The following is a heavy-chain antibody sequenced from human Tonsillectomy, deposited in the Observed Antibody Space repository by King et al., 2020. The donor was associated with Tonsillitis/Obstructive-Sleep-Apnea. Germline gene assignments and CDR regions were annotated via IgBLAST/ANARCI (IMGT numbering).Heavy chain of an antibody. CDR3: AAALYGDNFVY. CDR2: VYHSGST. CDR1: GGSISSSYW. J-gene: IGHJ4*02. V-gene: IGHV4-4*02. D-gene: IGHD4/OR15-4a*01. Sequence: VQLQESGPGLVKPSGTLSLTCAVSGGSISSSYWWTWVRQPPGKGLEWIGEVYHSGSTHYSPSLKSRVTISVDKSKNQFSLKLNSVTAADTAVYYCAAALYGDNFVYWGQGTLVTVSS.